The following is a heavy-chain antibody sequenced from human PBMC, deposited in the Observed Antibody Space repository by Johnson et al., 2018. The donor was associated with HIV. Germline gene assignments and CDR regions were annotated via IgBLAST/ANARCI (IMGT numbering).Heavy chain of an antibody. D-gene: IGHD1-26*01. J-gene: IGHJ3*02. CDR1: GFAVSSNY. Sequence: EVQLVESGGGLVQPGGSLRLSCAASGFAVSSNYMSWVRQAPGKGLEWVSVIYSGGTTYNADSVKGRFTISRDNSKNTLYLQMNSLRADDTAVYYCARGSGGIVGAQDIWGQGTIVTVSS. V-gene: IGHV3-66*02. CDR3: ARGSGGIVGAQDI. CDR2: IYSGGTT.